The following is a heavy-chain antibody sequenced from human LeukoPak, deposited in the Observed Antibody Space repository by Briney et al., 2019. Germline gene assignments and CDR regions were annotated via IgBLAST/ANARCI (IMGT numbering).Heavy chain of an antibody. J-gene: IGHJ5*02. V-gene: IGHV1-2*02. Sequence: ASVKVSCKASGYTFTGYYMHWVRQAPGQGLEWMGWINPSSGGTNYAQKFQGRVTMTRDTSISTAYMELSRLRSDDTAVYYCARVLPWLVRNWFDPWGQGTQVTVSS. CDR3: ARVLPWLVRNWFDP. CDR2: INPSSGGT. D-gene: IGHD6-19*01. CDR1: GYTFTGYY.